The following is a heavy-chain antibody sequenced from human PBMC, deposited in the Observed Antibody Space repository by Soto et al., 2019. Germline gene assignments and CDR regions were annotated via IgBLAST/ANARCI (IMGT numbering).Heavy chain of an antibody. V-gene: IGHV1-2*02. J-gene: IGHJ5*02. CDR1: GYTFTGYY. CDR2: INPNSGGT. CDR3: ARDRNLWWALPTNWFDT. Sequence: ASVKVSCKASGYTFTGYYMHWVRQAPGQGLEWMGWINPNSGGTNYAQKFQGRVTMTRDTSISTAYMELSRLRSDDTAVYYCARDRNLWWALPTNWFDTWGQGTLVTV. D-gene: IGHD1-26*01.